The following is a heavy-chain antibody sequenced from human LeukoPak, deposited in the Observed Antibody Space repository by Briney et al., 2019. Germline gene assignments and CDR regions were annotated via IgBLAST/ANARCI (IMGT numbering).Heavy chain of an antibody. V-gene: IGHV1-69*13. CDR2: IIPIFGTA. CDR3: ARASSLKYRLRDWFDP. Sequence: ASVKVSCKASGGTFSSYAISWVRQAPGQGLEWMGGIIPIFGTANYAQKFQGRVTITADESASTAYMELSSLRSEDTAVYYCARASSLKYRLRDWFDPWGQGTLVTVSS. J-gene: IGHJ5*02. D-gene: IGHD2-2*01. CDR1: GGTFSSYA.